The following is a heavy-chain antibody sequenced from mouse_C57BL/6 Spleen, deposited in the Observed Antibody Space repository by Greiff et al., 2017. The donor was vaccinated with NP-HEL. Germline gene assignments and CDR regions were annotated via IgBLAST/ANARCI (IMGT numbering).Heavy chain of an antibody. J-gene: IGHJ2*01. Sequence: QVQLQQSGAELARPGASVKLSCKASGYTFTSYGISWVKQRTGQGLEWIGEIYPRSGNTYYNEKFKGKATLTADNSSSTAYMELRSLTSEDSAVYFCARRPLGDFDYWGQGTTLTVSS. CDR2: IYPRSGNT. CDR3: ARRPLGDFDY. CDR1: GYTFTSYG. V-gene: IGHV1-81*01. D-gene: IGHD4-1*01.